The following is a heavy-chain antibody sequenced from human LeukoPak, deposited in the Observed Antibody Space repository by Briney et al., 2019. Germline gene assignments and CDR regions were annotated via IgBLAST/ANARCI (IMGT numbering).Heavy chain of an antibody. J-gene: IGHJ5*02. CDR1: GYTFTSYA. D-gene: IGHD6-13*01. V-gene: IGHV7-4-1*02. CDR3: ARARRQQLVNWFDP. Sequence: ASVKVSCKASGYTFTSYAMNWVRQAPGQGLEWMGWINSNTGNPTYAQGFTGRFVFSLDTSVSTAYLQISSLKAEDTAVYYCARARRQQLVNWFDPWGQGTLVTVSS. CDR2: INSNTGNP.